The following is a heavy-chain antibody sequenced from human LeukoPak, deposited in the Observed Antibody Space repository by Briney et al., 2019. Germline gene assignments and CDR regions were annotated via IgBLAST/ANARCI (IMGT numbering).Heavy chain of an antibody. CDR3: ARDNTSGGLDVFDI. V-gene: IGHV4-61*02. CDR1: GGSISSGSYY. CDR2: IYTSGST. J-gene: IGHJ3*02. Sequence: PSETLSLTCTVSGGSISSGSYYWSWIRQPAGKGLEWIGRIYTSGSTNYNPSLKSRVTMSVDTSKNQFSLKLSSVTAADTAMYYCARDNTSGGLDVFDIWGQGKLVTVSS. D-gene: IGHD3-16*01.